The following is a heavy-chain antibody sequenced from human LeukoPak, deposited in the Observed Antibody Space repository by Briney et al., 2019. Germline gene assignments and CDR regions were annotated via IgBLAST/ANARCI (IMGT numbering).Heavy chain of an antibody. Sequence: GESLKISCKGSGYSFTSYWIGWVRQMPGKGLEWMGIIYPGDSDTRYSPSFQGQVTISADKSISTAYPQWSSLKASDTAMYYCARHYYGSGSYYNDPYYFDYWGQGTLVTVSS. CDR2: IYPGDSDT. V-gene: IGHV5-51*01. CDR3: ARHYYGSGSYYNDPYYFDY. D-gene: IGHD3-10*01. CDR1: GYSFTSYW. J-gene: IGHJ4*02.